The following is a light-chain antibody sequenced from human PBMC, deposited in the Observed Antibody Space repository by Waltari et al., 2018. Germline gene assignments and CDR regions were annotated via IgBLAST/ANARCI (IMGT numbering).Light chain of an antibody. Sequence: QSVLTQPPSASGTPGQRVTISCSGSYSNIGSNIVNWYQQLPGTAPKLLIYGTNQRPSGVPDRFSGSKSGTSASLAISGLQSEDEADYYCAAWDDTLNGPVFGGGTKLTVL. V-gene: IGLV1-44*01. J-gene: IGLJ3*02. CDR3: AAWDDTLNGPV. CDR1: YSNIGSNI. CDR2: GTN.